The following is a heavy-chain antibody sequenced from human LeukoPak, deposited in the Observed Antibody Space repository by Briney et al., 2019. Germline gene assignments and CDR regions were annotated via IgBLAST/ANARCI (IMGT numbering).Heavy chain of an antibody. V-gene: IGHV3-48*03. D-gene: IGHD1-26*01. CDR2: IGRSGFTI. CDR3: ARGGSYLSAFDI. Sequence: GGSLRLSCAASGFTFSNYEMNWVRQAPGKGLEWVSYIGRSGFTIYYADSVKGRFTISRDNAKNSLYLQMNSLRAEDTAVYYCARGGSYLSAFDIWGQGTMVTVSS. CDR1: GFTFSNYE. J-gene: IGHJ3*02.